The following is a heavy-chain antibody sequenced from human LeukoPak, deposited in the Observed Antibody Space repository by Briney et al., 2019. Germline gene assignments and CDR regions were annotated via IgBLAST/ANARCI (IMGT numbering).Heavy chain of an antibody. CDR1: GYTFTGYY. V-gene: IGHV1-2*02. D-gene: IGHD6-13*01. Sequence: ASVKVSCKASGYTFTGYYMHWVRQAPGQGPEWMGWINPNSGGTNYAQKFQGRVTMTRDTSINTAYMELSSLRFDDTAVYYRARGATAGRFSLRPTGAYYMDVWGKGTTVTVSS. J-gene: IGHJ6*03. CDR3: ARGATAGRFSLRPTGAYYMDV. CDR2: INPNSGGT.